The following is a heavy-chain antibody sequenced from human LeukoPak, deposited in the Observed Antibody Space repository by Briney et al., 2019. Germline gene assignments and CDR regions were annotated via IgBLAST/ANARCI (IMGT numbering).Heavy chain of an antibody. D-gene: IGHD3-10*01. Sequence: SETLSLTCTVSGGSISTYYWNWIRQPPGKGLEWIGYIYYRVTSDYNPSLKSRVTMSVDMSTRQISLKLSSVTAADTAVYYCARAVGGDGSGSLWGPGTLVTVSS. CDR3: ARAVGGDGSGSL. J-gene: IGHJ4*02. V-gene: IGHV4-59*01. CDR1: GGSISTYY. CDR2: IYYRVTS.